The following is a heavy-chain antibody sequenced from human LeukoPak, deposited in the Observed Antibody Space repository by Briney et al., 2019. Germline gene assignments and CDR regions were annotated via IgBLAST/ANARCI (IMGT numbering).Heavy chain of an antibody. Sequence: SETLSLTCAAYGGSFSGYYWSWIRQSPGKGLEWIGYVYYSGSTKYNPSLKSRVTMSVDTSKTQFSLNLSSVTAADTAIYYCAGGEDTGYSEAWGQGTLVTVSS. CDR2: VYYSGST. CDR3: AGGEDTGYSEA. CDR1: GGSFSGYY. J-gene: IGHJ5*02. V-gene: IGHV4-59*01. D-gene: IGHD2-15*01.